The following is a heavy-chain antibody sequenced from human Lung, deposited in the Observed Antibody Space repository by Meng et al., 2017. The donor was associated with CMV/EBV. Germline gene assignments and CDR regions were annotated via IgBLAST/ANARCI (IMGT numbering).Heavy chain of an antibody. J-gene: IGHJ4*02. CDR3: ARVVTALWGYYFDY. Sequence: QMQRKGSGQVSVTPPGTLTLTCAGSGGSSSSSNWWSWVRQPPGRGLEWIGEIYHSGSTNYNPSLKSRVTISVDKSKNQFSLKLSSVTAADTAVYYCARVVTALWGYYFDYWGQGTLVTVSS. D-gene: IGHD2-21*02. V-gene: IGHV4-4*03. CDR2: IYHSGST. CDR1: GGSSSSSNW.